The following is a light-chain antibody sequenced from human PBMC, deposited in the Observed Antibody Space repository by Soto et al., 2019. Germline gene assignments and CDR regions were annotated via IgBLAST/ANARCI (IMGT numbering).Light chain of an antibody. Sequence: QSALTQPPSVSGSPGQSVTISCTGTSSDVGSYNRLSWYQQPPGTAPKLIMYEVNTRPSGVPDRFSGSKSGSTASLTISGLQAEDEADYHCTSYTRDTALVFGTGTKLTVL. CDR1: SSDVGSYNR. CDR2: EVN. CDR3: TSYTRDTALV. V-gene: IGLV2-18*02. J-gene: IGLJ1*01.